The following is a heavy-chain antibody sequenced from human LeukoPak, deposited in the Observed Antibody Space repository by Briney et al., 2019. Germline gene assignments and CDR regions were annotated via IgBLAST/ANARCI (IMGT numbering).Heavy chain of an antibody. Sequence: SETLSLTCTVSGGSISGYYWSWIRQPAGKGLEWIGRIYASGSTNYNPSLKSRVTISVDTSKNQFSLKLSSVTAADTAVYYCARGATVTTQSSPYYMDVWGKGTTVTVSS. V-gene: IGHV4-4*07. D-gene: IGHD4-17*01. CDR3: ARGATVTTQSSPYYMDV. CDR2: IYASGST. J-gene: IGHJ6*03. CDR1: GGSISGYY.